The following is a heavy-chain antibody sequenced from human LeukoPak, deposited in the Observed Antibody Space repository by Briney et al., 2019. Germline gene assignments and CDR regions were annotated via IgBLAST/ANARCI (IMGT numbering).Heavy chain of an antibody. D-gene: IGHD5-18*01. CDR3: TSPGRAYSYVPYYYMDV. V-gene: IGHV3-73*01. J-gene: IGHJ6*03. CDR2: IRSKANSYAT. Sequence: GGSLRLSCAASGFTFSGSAMHWVRQASGKGLEWVGRIRSKANSYATAYAASVKGRFTISRDDSKNTAYLQMNSLKTEDTAVYYCTSPGRAYSYVPYYYMDVWGKGTTVTVSS. CDR1: GFTFSGSA.